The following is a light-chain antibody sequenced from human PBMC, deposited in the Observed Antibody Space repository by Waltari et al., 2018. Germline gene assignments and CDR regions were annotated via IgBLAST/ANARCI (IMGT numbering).Light chain of an antibody. CDR1: VLAKKY. CDR2: KDS. CDR3: YSAADNNRL. J-gene: IGLJ2*01. Sequence: SYELIQPSSVSVSPGQTATITCSGNVLAKKYVRWFQQKPGQAPVVVIYKDSERPSGIPERFSGSSSGTTVTLTISGAQFEDEADYYCYSAADNNRLFGGGTKLTVL. V-gene: IGLV3-27*01.